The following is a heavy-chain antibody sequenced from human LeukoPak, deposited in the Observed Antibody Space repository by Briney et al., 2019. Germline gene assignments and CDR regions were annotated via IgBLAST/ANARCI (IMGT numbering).Heavy chain of an antibody. V-gene: IGHV1-18*01. CDR3: AAESIVVVDDAFDI. CDR1: GYTFTSYG. Sequence: ASVKVSCKASGYTFTSYGISWVRQAPGQGLEWMGWISAYNGNTNYAQKLQGRVTMTTDTSTSTAYMDLRSLRSDDTAVYYCAAESIVVVDDAFDIWGHGTMVTVSS. D-gene: IGHD3-22*01. CDR2: ISAYNGNT. J-gene: IGHJ3*02.